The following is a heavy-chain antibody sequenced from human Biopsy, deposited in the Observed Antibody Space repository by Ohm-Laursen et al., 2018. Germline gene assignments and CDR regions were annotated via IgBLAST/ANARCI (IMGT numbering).Heavy chain of an antibody. J-gene: IGHJ4*01. CDR3: VKHWGGYNFDS. Sequence: GSLRLSCSASGFTFGDYYMSWIRQAPGKGLEWVSHIDVSEDNTYYADSVRGRFTISRDNSRKMVHLQINSLRADDTAVYYCVKHWGGYNFDSWGQGTLVTVSS. V-gene: IGHV3-23*01. CDR2: IDVSEDNT. CDR1: GFTFGDYY. D-gene: IGHD7-27*01.